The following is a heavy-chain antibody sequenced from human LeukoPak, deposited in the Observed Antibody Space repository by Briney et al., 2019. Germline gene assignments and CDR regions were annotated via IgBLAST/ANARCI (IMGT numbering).Heavy chain of an antibody. V-gene: IGHV1-2*02. CDR3: AKRASTGGPN. D-gene: IGHD3-16*01. CDR2: INPNSGGT. CDR1: VYTFTAYY. J-gene: IGHJ4*02. Sequence: GASVKVSCKASVYTFTAYYRNGVRQAPGQGLEWMGWINPNSGGTNYAQKFQGRVTMTRDTSISTAYMELSRLRSDDTAVYYCAKRASTGGPNWGQGTMVTVSS.